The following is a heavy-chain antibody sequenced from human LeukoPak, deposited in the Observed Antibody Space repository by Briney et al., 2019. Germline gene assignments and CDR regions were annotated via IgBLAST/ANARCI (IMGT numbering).Heavy chain of an antibody. CDR3: AKSPGGRHHN. D-gene: IGHD3-16*01. Sequence: GGSLRLSCAASGFTSDDYTIHWVRQAPGKGLEWVSLISWGGGSRYYADSVKGRFTISRDNAKNSLYLPMNSLRAEDTAVYYCAKSPGGRHHNWGQGTLVTVSS. CDR1: GFTSDDYT. J-gene: IGHJ4*02. V-gene: IGHV3-43*01. CDR2: ISWGGGSR.